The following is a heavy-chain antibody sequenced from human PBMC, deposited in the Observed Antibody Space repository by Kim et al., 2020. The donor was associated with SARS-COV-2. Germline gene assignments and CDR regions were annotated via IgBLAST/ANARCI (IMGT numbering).Heavy chain of an antibody. CDR2: IKSKTDGGTT. CDR1: GFTFSNAW. CDR3: TTGVVVPAAHIPEYFDL. V-gene: IGHV3-15*01. Sequence: GGSLRLSCAASGFTFSNAWMSWVRQAPGKGLEWVGRIKSKTDGGTTDYAAPVKGRFTISRDDSKNTLYLQMNSLKTEDTAVYYCTTGVVVPAAHIPEYFDLWGRGTLVTVSS. J-gene: IGHJ2*01. D-gene: IGHD2-2*01.